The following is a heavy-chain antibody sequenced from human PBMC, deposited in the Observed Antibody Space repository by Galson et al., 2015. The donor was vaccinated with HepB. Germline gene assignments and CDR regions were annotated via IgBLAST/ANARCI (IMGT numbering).Heavy chain of an antibody. CDR1: GFKFSIYG. CDR2: IWYDGSNK. J-gene: IGHJ4*02. Sequence: SLRLSCAASGFKFSIYGMEWVRQAPGKGLEWVAGIWYDGSNKKYADSVKGRFTISRDNSQNTLYLQMNSLRVEETAVYYCARGPMGKTRAPLDYWGQGTLVTGSS. CDR3: ARGPMGKTRAPLDY. D-gene: IGHD4-23*01. V-gene: IGHV3-33*08.